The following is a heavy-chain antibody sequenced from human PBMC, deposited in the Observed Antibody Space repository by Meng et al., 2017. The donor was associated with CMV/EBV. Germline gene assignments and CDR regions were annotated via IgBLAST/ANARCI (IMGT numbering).Heavy chain of an antibody. CDR1: GCSIRCSY. CDR2: IYTSGST. CDR3: ARGGLYYYDSSGHFDY. D-gene: IGHD3-22*01. J-gene: IGHJ4*02. V-gene: IGHV4-4*07. Sequence: GHMDGTGPGLVKPSETLSLTCTVSGCSIRCSYWSWIRQPAGKGLEWIGSIYTSGSTNYNPSLKSRVTMSVDTSKNQFSLKLSSVTAADTAVYYCARGGLYYYDSSGHFDYWGQGTLVTVSS.